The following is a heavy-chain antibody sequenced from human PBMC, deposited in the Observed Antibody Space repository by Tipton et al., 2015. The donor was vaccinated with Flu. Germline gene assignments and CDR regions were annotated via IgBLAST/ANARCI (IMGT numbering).Heavy chain of an antibody. D-gene: IGHD2-15*01. V-gene: IGHV3-7*01. CDR2: TKPDGSAQ. Sequence: SLRLSCAVSGFTLSSRWMNWVRQAPGKGLEWVANTKPDGSAQYYVDSVKGRFTISGDNAKNSVFLQMNSLRDEDTAVYYCLSGGGYWGQGTLVTVSS. J-gene: IGHJ4*02. CDR3: LSGGGY. CDR1: GFTLSSRW.